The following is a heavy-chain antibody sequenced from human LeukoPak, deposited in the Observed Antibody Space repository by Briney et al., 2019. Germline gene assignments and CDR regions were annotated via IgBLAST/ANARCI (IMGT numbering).Heavy chain of an antibody. CDR3: AKDYSHLWFGELSH. CDR1: GFTFSSYY. V-gene: IGHV3-30*02. J-gene: IGHJ4*02. Sequence: GGSLRLSCAASGFTFSSYYMHWIRQAPGKGLEWVAFIRYNGSNKYYADSVKGRFTISRDNSKNTLYLQMNSLRAEDTAVYYCAKDYSHLWFGELSHWGQGTLVTVSS. D-gene: IGHD3-10*01. CDR2: IRYNGSNK.